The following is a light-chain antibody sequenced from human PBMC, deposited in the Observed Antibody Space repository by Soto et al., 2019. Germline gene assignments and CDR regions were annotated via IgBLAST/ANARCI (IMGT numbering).Light chain of an antibody. CDR1: QTISSW. V-gene: IGKV1-5*03. CDR3: QHYNSYSEA. Sequence: DIQMTQSPSTLSGSVGDRVTITSRASQTISSWLAWYKQKPGKAPKVLIYKASTLKSGVPSRFRGSGSGTEFTLTISSLKPDDFETYYCQHYNSYSEAFGQGTKVDIK. J-gene: IGKJ1*01. CDR2: KAS.